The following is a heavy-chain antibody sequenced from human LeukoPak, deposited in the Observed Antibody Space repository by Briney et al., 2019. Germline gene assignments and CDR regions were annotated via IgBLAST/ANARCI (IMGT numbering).Heavy chain of an antibody. J-gene: IGHJ4*02. CDR1: GGSFSGYY. V-gene: IGHV4-34*01. CDR3: ARGQPYDY. D-gene: IGHD1-1*01. Sequence: SETLSLTCADYGGSFSGYYWSWIRQPPGKGLEWIGEINHSGSTNYNPSLKSRVTISVDTSKNQFSLKLSSVTAADTAVYYCARGQPYDYWGQGTLVTVSS. CDR2: INHSGST.